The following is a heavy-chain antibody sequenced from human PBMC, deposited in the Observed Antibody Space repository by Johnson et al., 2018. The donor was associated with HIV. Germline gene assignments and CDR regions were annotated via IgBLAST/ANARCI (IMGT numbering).Heavy chain of an antibody. CDR3: AKTEDRGYRMETGAFDI. D-gene: IGHD5-18*01. J-gene: IGHJ3*02. V-gene: IGHV3-30*04. CDR1: GFTFSSYA. CDR2: ISYDGSNK. Sequence: VQLVESGGGVVQPGRSLRLSCAASGFTFSSYAMHWVRQAPGKGLEWVAVISYDGSNKYDADSVKGRFTISRDNSKNTLYLQMNSLRAEDTAVYFCAKTEDRGYRMETGAFDIWGQGTVVIVSS.